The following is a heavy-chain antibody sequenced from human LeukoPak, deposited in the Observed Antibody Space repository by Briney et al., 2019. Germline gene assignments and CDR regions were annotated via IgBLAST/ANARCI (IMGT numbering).Heavy chain of an antibody. CDR3: AKGYCSGGGCSYYFDY. J-gene: IGHJ4*02. V-gene: IGHV1-2*02. Sequence: ASLKVSCKASGFTFTDYFIHWVRQAPGQGLEWMGWINPNGGGTNYAQKFQGRVSMTRDTSIGTAYMELSRLRSDDTAVYYCAKGYCSGGGCSYYFDYWGQGTLVTVSS. CDR1: GFTFTDYF. D-gene: IGHD2-15*01. CDR2: INPNGGGT.